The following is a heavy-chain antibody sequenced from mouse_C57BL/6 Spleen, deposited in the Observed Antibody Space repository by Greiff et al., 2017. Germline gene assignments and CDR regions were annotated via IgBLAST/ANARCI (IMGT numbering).Heavy chain of an antibody. CDR2: IDPSDSYT. D-gene: IGHD1-1*01. CDR3: ARWNYGSSYLYFDY. CDR1: GYTFTSYW. V-gene: IGHV1-69*01. J-gene: IGHJ2*01. Sequence: VQLQQPGAELVMPGASVKLSCKASGYTFTSYWMPWVKQRPGQGLAWIGEIDPSDSYTNYNQKFKGKSTLTVDKSSSTAYMQLSSLTSEYSAVYYCARWNYGSSYLYFDYWGQGTTLTVSS.